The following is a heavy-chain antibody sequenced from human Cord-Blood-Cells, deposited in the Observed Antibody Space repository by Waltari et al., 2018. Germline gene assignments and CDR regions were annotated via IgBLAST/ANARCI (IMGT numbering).Heavy chain of an antibody. CDR3: ARGYLSYYFDY. Sequence: QVQLQESGPGLVKPSETPSLTCTVSGGSSSSYYWSWIRQTPGKGLEWIWYIYCSGSTNHHPPLKSRVTISVDTSKNQFSLTLSSVTAADTAVYYCARGYLSYYFDYWGQGTLVTVSS. CDR2: IYCSGST. J-gene: IGHJ4*02. CDR1: GGSSSSYY. D-gene: IGHD1-1*01. V-gene: IGHV4-59*01.